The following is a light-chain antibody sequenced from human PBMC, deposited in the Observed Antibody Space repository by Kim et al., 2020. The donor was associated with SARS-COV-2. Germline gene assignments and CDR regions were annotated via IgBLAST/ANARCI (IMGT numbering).Light chain of an antibody. CDR2: AAS. CDR3: QKYNSAPRG. V-gene: IGKV1-27*01. CDR1: QGISNY. J-gene: IGKJ1*01. Sequence: ASVGDRVTITCRASQGISNYLAWYQQKPGKVPKLLIYAASALQSGVPSRFSGSGSGTDFTLTISSLQPEDVATYYCQKYNSAPRGFVQGTKVDIK.